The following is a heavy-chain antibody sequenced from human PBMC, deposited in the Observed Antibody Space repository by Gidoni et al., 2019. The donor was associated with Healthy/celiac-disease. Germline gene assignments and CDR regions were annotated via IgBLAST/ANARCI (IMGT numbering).Heavy chain of an antibody. CDR1: GVSISSSSYY. V-gene: IGHV4-39*01. CDR3: ASYLYYDSSGFDY. Sequence: QLLLQESGPGLVKPSAPLSLTCTVPGVSISSSSYYWGWIRQPPGKGLEWIGSIYYSGSTYYNPSLKSRVTISVDTSKNQFSLKLSSVTAADTAVYYCASYLYYDSSGFDYWGQGTLVTVSS. J-gene: IGHJ4*02. D-gene: IGHD3-22*01. CDR2: IYYSGST.